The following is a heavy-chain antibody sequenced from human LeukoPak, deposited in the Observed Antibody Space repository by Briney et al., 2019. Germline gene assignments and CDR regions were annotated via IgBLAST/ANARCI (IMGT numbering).Heavy chain of an antibody. CDR1: GGTFSSYA. V-gene: IGHV1-69*13. J-gene: IGHJ5*02. D-gene: IGHD2-2*01. CDR3: ASGVHLNIVVVPAAMWAS. Sequence: SVKVSCKASGGTFSSYAISWVRQAPGQGLEWMGGIIPIFGTANYAQKFQGRVTITADESTSTAHMELSSLRSEDTAVYYCASGVHLNIVVVPAAMWASWGQGTLVTVSS. CDR2: IIPIFGTA.